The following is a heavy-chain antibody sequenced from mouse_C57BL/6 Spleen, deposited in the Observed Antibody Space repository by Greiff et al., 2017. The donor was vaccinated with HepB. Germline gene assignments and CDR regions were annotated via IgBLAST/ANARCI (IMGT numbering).Heavy chain of an antibody. Sequence: EVKLVESGGGLVKPGGSLKLSCAASGFTFSDYGMHWVRQAPEKGLEWVAYISSGSSTIYYADTVKGRFTITRDNAKNTLFVQMTSLRSEDTAMYYCARPQTGRWGQGTLVTVSA. D-gene: IGHD4-1*01. CDR1: GFTFSDYG. CDR3: ARPQTGR. CDR2: ISSGSSTI. J-gene: IGHJ3*02. V-gene: IGHV5-17*01.